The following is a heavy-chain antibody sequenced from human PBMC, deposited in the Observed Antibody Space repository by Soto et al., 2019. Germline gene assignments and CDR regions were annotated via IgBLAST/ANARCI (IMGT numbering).Heavy chain of an antibody. V-gene: IGHV3-11*01. CDR1: GFTFSDHY. J-gene: IGHJ6*02. CDR2: ISSSGSIT. Sequence: QVQLVESGGGLVKPGGSLRLSCGASGFTFSDHYMSWIRQAPGKGLEWVSYISSSGSITKHADSVKGRFTISRDNAKNSLFLQMNSLRAEDTAVYYCAKRSNYYGMDVWGQGTTVTVSS. D-gene: IGHD1-26*01. CDR3: AKRSNYYGMDV.